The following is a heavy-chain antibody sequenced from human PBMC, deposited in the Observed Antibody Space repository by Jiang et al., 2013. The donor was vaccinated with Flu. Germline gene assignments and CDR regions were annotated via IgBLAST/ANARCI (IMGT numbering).Heavy chain of an antibody. V-gene: IGHV3-30*18. D-gene: IGHD3-3*01. Sequence: YGMHWVRQAPGKGLEWVAVISYDGSNKYYADSVKGRFTISRDNSKNTLYLQMNSLRAEDTAVYYCAKESYYDFWSGYYQYNWFDPWGQGTLVTVSS. CDR2: ISYDGSNK. CDR1: YG. CDR3: AKESYYDFWSGYYQYNWFDP. J-gene: IGHJ5*02.